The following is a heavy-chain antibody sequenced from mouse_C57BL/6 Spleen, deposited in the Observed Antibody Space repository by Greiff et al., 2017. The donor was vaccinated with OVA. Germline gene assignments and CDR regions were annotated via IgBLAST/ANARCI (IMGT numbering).Heavy chain of an antibody. CDR3: AREDWDYRYFDV. V-gene: IGHV5-4*01. CDR2: ISDGGSYT. D-gene: IGHD4-1*01. CDR1: GFTFSSYA. Sequence: EVKLMESGGGLVKPGGSLKLSCAASGFTFSSYAMSWVRQTPEKRLEWVATISDGGSYTYYPDNVKGRFTISRDNAKNNLYLQMSHLKSEDTAMYCCAREDWDYRYFDVWGTGTTVTVSS. J-gene: IGHJ1*03.